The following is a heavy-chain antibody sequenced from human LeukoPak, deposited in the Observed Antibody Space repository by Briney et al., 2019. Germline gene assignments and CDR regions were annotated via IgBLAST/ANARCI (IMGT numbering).Heavy chain of an antibody. CDR2: IFPGDSDP. CDR3: ARGSGTYPYFDY. Sequence: AGESLKISRKISGYSFTNYWIGWVRQMPGKGLEWLGIIFPGDSDPSYSPSFQGQVTISADKSSNSAYLQWSSLKASHTAMYYCARGSGTYPYFDYWGQGTLVTVSS. CDR1: GYSFTNYW. V-gene: IGHV5-51*01. J-gene: IGHJ4*02. D-gene: IGHD3-10*01.